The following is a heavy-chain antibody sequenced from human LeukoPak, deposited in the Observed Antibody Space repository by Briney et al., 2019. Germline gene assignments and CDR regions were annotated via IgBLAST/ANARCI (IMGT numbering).Heavy chain of an antibody. CDR3: ARDRDYGSGSYDY. J-gene: IGHJ4*02. D-gene: IGHD3-10*01. CDR2: IYYTGST. CDR1: GGSISSYS. V-gene: IGHV4-59*01. Sequence: PSETLSLTCTVSGGSISSYSWSWIRQPPGKGLEWIGYIYYTGSTHFNPSLKSRVTISVDTSKNQFSLKLSSVTAADTAVYYCARDRDYGSGSYDYWGQGSLVTVSS.